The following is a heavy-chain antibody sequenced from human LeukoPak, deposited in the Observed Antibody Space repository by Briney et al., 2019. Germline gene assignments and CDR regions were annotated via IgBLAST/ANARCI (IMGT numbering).Heavy chain of an antibody. J-gene: IGHJ4*02. Sequence: PGGSLRLSCAASGFTFSSYAMSWVRQAPGKGLEWVSYISRSGSIKYYADSVKGRFTISRDNAKNSLYLQMNSLRAEDTAVYYCARLHGYGDYEAYWGQGTLVTVS. D-gene: IGHD4-17*01. CDR3: ARLHGYGDYEAY. CDR1: GFTFSSYA. V-gene: IGHV3-48*03. CDR2: ISRSGSIK.